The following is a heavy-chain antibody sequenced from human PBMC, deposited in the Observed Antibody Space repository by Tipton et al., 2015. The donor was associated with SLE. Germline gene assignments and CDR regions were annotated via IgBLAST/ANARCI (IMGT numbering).Heavy chain of an antibody. Sequence: TCTVSGGSISSSSYYWGWIRQPPGKGLEWIGSIYYSGSTYYNPSLKSRVTISVDTSKNQFSLKLSSVTAADTAVYYCARGRFGSGYWGQGTLVTVSS. CDR1: GGSISSSSYY. CDR3: ARGRFGSGY. V-gene: IGHV4-39*07. CDR2: IYYSGST. D-gene: IGHD3-10*01. J-gene: IGHJ4*02.